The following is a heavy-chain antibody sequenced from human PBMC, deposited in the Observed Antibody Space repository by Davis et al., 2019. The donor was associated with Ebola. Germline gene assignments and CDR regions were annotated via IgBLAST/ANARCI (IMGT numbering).Heavy chain of an antibody. J-gene: IGHJ4*02. CDR1: GFTFSSYA. CDR3: ARDEYSIKYHFDY. V-gene: IGHV3-30*04. Sequence: GESLKISCAASGFTFSSYAMHWVRQAPGKGLEWVAVISYDERNKYYADSVKGRFTISRDNSKNTLYVQMNSLRAEDTAVYYCARDEYSIKYHFDYWGQGTLVTVSS. D-gene: IGHD4-11*01. CDR2: ISYDERNK.